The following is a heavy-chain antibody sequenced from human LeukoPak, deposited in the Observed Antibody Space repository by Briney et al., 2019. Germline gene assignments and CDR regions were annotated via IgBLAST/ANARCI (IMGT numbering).Heavy chain of an antibody. V-gene: IGHV3-30*03. D-gene: IGHD1-26*01. Sequence: GRSLRLSCAASGFTFSSYGMHWVRQAPGKGLEWVAVISYDGSNKYYADSVKGRFTISRDNSKNTLYLQMNSLRAEDTAVYYCARVAVGASDYWGQGTLVTVSS. J-gene: IGHJ4*02. CDR3: ARVAVGASDY. CDR2: ISYDGSNK. CDR1: GFTFSSYG.